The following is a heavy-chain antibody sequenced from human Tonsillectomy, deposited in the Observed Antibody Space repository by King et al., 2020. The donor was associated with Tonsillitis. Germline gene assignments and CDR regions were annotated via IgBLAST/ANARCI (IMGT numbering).Heavy chain of an antibody. CDR3: ARDRGSWVLDIDY. D-gene: IGHD2-15*01. J-gene: IGHJ4*02. CDR1: GFTFRNYA. CDR2: ISYDGTNK. Sequence: VQLVQSGGVVVQPGRSLRLSCAASGFTFRNYAMHWVRQAPGKGLEWVAIISYDGTNKFYADSVKGRFTISRDSSKNTLYLQMNSLRPEDTAVYYCARDRGSWVLDIDYWGQGTLVTVSS. V-gene: IGHV3-30*04.